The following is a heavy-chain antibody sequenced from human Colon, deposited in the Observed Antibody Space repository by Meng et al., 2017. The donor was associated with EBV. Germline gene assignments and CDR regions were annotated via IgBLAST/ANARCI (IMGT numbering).Heavy chain of an antibody. Sequence: VQLQQWGAGRLXXXXXLXLRXAXLGGSFSGYYWTWIRQPPGKGLEWIGEINHSGSTNYNPSLKSRVTISVDTSKNQFSLKVTSVTAADTAVYYCARYRLQNDYGDQLYYFDYLGQGSLVTVSS. J-gene: IGHJ4*02. CDR1: GGSFSGYY. CDR2: INHSGST. D-gene: IGHD4-17*01. CDR3: ARYRLQNDYGDQLYYFDY. V-gene: IGHV4-34*01.